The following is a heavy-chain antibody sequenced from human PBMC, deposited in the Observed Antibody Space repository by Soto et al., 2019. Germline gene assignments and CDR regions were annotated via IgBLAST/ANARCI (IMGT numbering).Heavy chain of an antibody. Sequence: QLQLQESGPGLVKPSETLSLTCTVSGGSISSSSYYWGWIRQPPGKGLEWIGSIYYSGSTYYNPSLKSRVTISVDPSKNQFSLKLSSVTAADTAVYYCARQRMSIAAAEDFDLWGRGTLVTVSS. V-gene: IGHV4-39*01. D-gene: IGHD6-13*01. CDR1: GGSISSSSYY. CDR3: ARQRMSIAAAEDFDL. CDR2: IYYSGST. J-gene: IGHJ2*01.